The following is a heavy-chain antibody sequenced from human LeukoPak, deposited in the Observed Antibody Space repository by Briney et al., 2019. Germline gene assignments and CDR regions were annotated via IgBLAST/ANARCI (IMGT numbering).Heavy chain of an antibody. J-gene: IGHJ6*03. V-gene: IGHV4-34*01. CDR1: GGSFSGYY. CDR3: ARARLLGYYYYYMDV. D-gene: IGHD3-3*02. CDR2: INHSGST. Sequence: PSETLSLTCAVYGGSFSGYYWSWIRQPPGKGLEWIGEINHSGSTNYNPSLKSRVTISVDTSKNQFSLKLSSVTAADTAVYYCARARLLGYYYYYMDVSGKGTTVTVS.